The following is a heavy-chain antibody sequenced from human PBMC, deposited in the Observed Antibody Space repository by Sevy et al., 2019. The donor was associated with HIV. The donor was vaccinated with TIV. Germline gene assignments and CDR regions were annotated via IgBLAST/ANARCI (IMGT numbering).Heavy chain of an antibody. CDR3: VREGHDYGDYVWFDP. J-gene: IGHJ5*02. D-gene: IGHD4-17*01. V-gene: IGHV1-3*01. CDR2: INAGNGNT. CDR1: GYTFTSYA. Sequence: ASVKVSCKASGYTFTSYAMHWVRQAPGQRLEWMGWINAGNGNTKYSQKFQGRVTITRDTSAGTAYMELSSLRSEDTAVYYCVREGHDYGDYVWFDPWGQGTLVTVSS.